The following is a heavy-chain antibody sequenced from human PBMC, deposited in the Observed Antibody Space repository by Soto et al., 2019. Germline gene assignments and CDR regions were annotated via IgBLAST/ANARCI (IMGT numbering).Heavy chain of an antibody. V-gene: IGHV3-48*02. CDR3: ARFPRGYDHSRYFDY. Sequence: GGSLRLSCAASGFTFSSYSMNWVRQAPGKGLEWVSYISSSSSTIYYADSVKGRFTISRDNAKNSLYLQMNSLRDEDTAVYYCARFPRGYDHSRYFDYWGQGTLITVSS. CDR2: ISSSSSTI. CDR1: GFTFSSYS. D-gene: IGHD5-12*01. J-gene: IGHJ4*02.